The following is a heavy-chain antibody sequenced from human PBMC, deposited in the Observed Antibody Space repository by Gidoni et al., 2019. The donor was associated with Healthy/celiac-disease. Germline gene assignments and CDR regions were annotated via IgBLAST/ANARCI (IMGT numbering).Heavy chain of an antibody. CDR1: GGSSSSSNW. D-gene: IGHD6-13*01. CDR2: IYHSGST. Sequence: QVQLQESGPGLVKPSGTLSLTCAVSGGSSSSSNWWSWVRQPPGKGLEGIGEIYHSGSTNYNPSLKCRVTISVDKSKSPFSLKLSSVTAADTAVYYCARDPYSSSPDYWGQVTLVTVSS. V-gene: IGHV4-4*02. CDR3: ARDPYSSSPDY. J-gene: IGHJ4*02.